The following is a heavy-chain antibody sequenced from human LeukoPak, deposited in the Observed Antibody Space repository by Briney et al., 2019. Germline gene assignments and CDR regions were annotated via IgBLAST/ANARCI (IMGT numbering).Heavy chain of an antibody. D-gene: IGHD1-26*01. Sequence: SQTLSLTCTVSGGSISSGGYYWSWIRQHPGKGLEWIGYIYYSGSTYYNPSLKSRVTISVDTSKNQFSLKLSSVTAADTAVYYCARDGFYVGSNYYYGMDVWGQGTTVTVSS. CDR1: GGSISSGGYY. V-gene: IGHV4-31*03. CDR2: IYYSGST. CDR3: ARDGFYVGSNYYYGMDV. J-gene: IGHJ6*02.